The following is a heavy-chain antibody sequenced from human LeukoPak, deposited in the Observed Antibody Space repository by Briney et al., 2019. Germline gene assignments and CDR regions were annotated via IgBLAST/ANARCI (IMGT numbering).Heavy chain of an antibody. CDR2: IYYSGST. CDR1: GGSISSYY. D-gene: IGHD4-17*01. CDR3: ARNRDYGDYVPDWYFDL. J-gene: IGHJ2*01. Sequence: PSETLSLTCTVSGGSISSYYWSWIRQPPGKGLEWIGYIYYSGSTNYNPSLKSRVTISVDTSKNQFSLKLGSVTAADTAVYYCARNRDYGDYVPDWYFDLWGRGTLVTVSS. V-gene: IGHV4-59*01.